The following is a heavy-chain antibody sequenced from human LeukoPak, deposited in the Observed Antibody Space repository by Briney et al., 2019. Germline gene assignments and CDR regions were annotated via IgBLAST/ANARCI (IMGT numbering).Heavy chain of an antibody. CDR1: GGSISRYY. J-gene: IGHJ1*01. CDR3: ARMCGSYPSEYFQH. Sequence: PSETLSLTCTVSGGSISRYYWIWIRQPPGKGLEWIGYIHYSGNTNYSPSLKSRVTISVDTSKNQFSLKLSSVTAADTAVYYCARMCGSYPSEYFQHWGQGTLVTVSS. V-gene: IGHV4-59*01. D-gene: IGHD1-26*01. CDR2: IHYSGNT.